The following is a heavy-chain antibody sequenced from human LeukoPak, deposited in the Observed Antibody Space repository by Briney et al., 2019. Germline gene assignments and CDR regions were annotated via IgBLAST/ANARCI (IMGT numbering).Heavy chain of an antibody. J-gene: IGHJ4*02. CDR3: ARVHFASSDTVTTRFDY. Sequence: GASVKVSCKASGYTFTSYAMNWVRQAPGQGLEWMGWINTNTGSPTYAQGFTGRFVFSLDTSVSTAYLQISSLKAEDTAVYYCARVHFASSDTVTTRFDYWGQGTLVTVSS. V-gene: IGHV7-4-1*02. D-gene: IGHD4-17*01. CDR1: GYTFTSYA. CDR2: INTNTGSP.